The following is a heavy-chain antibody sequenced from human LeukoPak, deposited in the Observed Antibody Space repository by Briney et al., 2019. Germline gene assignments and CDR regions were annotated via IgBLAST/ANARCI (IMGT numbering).Heavy chain of an antibody. D-gene: IGHD6-13*01. J-gene: IGHJ4*02. CDR1: GFTFSSYA. Sequence: GGSLRLSCAASGFTFSSYAMSWVRQAPGKGLEWVSAISGSGGSTYYADSVKGRFTISRDNSKNTLYLQMNSLRAEDTAVYYCTRDSHSWGRGYYFDYWGQGTLVTVSS. CDR2: ISGSGGST. V-gene: IGHV3-23*01. CDR3: TRDSHSWGRGYYFDY.